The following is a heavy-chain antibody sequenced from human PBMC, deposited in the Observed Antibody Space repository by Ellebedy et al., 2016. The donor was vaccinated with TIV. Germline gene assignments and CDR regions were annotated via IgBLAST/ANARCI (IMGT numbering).Heavy chain of an antibody. CDR2: ISGSGGST. Sequence: PGGSLRLSCAASGFTFSSYAMSWVRQAPGKGLEWVSAISGSGGSTYYADSVKGRFTISRDNSENTLYLQMNSLRAEDTAVYYCANRAQDFGVVIHFDYWGQGTLVTVSS. CDR3: ANRAQDFGVVIHFDY. D-gene: IGHD3-3*01. V-gene: IGHV3-23*01. CDR1: GFTFSSYA. J-gene: IGHJ4*02.